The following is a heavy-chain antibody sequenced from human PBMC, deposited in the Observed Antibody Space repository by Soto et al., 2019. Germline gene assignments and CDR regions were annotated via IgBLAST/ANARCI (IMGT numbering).Heavy chain of an antibody. V-gene: IGHV3-30*18. CDR2: ISYDGSNK. Sequence: PGGSLRLSCAASGFTFSSYGMHWVRQAPGKGLEWVAVISYDGSNKYYADSVKGRFTISRDNSKNTLYLQMNSLRAEDTAVYYCAKGPGRLVATSAFDYWGEGTLVTVSS. D-gene: IGHD5-12*01. CDR1: GFTFSSYG. J-gene: IGHJ4*02. CDR3: AKGPGRLVATSAFDY.